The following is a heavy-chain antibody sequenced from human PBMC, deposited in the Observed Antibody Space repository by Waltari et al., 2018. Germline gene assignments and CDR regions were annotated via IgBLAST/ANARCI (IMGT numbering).Heavy chain of an antibody. D-gene: IGHD3-22*01. CDR3: ARVSLNTDYDSSGYDY. CDR2: SNQGVST. Sequence: QVQLQQWGAGLLKPSETLSLTCAVYGGSFSGYYWSWIRQPPGKGLEWIGESNQGVSTNYNPSLKSRVTISVDTSKNQFSQKLSSVAAADTAVYYCARVSLNTDYDSSGYDYWGQGTLVTVSS. CDR1: GGSFSGYY. J-gene: IGHJ4*02. V-gene: IGHV4-34*01.